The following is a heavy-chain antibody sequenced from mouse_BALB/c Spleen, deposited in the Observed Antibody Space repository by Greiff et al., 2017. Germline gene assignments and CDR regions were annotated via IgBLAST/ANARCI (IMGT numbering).Heavy chain of an antibody. CDR2: ISSGSSTI. Sequence: EVQLVESGGGLVQPGGSRKLSCAASGFTFSSFGMHCVRQAPEKGLEWVAYISSGSSTIYYADTVKGRFTISRDNPKNTLFLQMTSLRSEDTAMYYCARGGSSHYYAMDYWGQGTSVTVSS. D-gene: IGHD1-1*01. CDR3: ARGGSSHYYAMDY. J-gene: IGHJ4*01. CDR1: GFTFSSFG. V-gene: IGHV5-17*02.